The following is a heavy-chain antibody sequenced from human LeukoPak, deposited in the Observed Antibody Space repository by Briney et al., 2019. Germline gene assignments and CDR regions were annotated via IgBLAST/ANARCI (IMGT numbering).Heavy chain of an antibody. CDR1: GFTFSSYA. Sequence: PGRSLRLSCAASGFTFSSYAMHWVRQAPGKGLEWVAVISYDGSNKYYADSVKGRFTISRDNSKNTLYLQMNSLRAEDTAVYYCARKFRRYDSSGYPLDYRGQGTLVTVSS. CDR2: ISYDGSNK. V-gene: IGHV3-30-3*01. D-gene: IGHD3-22*01. CDR3: ARKFRRYDSSGYPLDY. J-gene: IGHJ4*02.